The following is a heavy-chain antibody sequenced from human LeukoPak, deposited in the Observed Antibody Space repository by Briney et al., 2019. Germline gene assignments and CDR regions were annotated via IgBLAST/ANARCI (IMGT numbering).Heavy chain of an antibody. CDR3: AKGYSYGYCVY. J-gene: IGHJ4*02. V-gene: IGHV3-23*01. Sequence: GGSLRLSCAASGFTFSSYNMNWVRQAPGKGLEWVSAISGSGGSTYYADSVKGRFTISRDNSKNTLYLQMNSLRAEDTAVYYCAKGYSYGYCVYWGQGTLVTVSS. CDR1: GFTFSSYN. D-gene: IGHD5-18*01. CDR2: ISGSGGST.